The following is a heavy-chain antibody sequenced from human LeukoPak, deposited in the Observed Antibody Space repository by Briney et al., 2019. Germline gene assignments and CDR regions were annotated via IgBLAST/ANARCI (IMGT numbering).Heavy chain of an antibody. CDR1: GYSFTSYW. CDR3: ASTLTIFGVAEDFDAFDI. Sequence: GESLKISCKGSGYSFTSYWIGWVRQMPGKGLVWMGMIYPGDSDTRYSPSFQGQVTISADKSTSTAYLQWSSLKASDTAMYYCASTLTIFGVAEDFDAFDIWGQGTMVTVSS. D-gene: IGHD3-3*01. CDR2: IYPGDSDT. V-gene: IGHV5-51*01. J-gene: IGHJ3*02.